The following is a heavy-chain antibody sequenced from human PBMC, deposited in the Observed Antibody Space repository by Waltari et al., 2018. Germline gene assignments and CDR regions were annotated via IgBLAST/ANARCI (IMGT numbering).Heavy chain of an antibody. CDR2: IIPIFGTA. V-gene: IGHV1-69*14. CDR1: GGTFSSYA. Sequence: QVQLVKSGAEVKKPGSSVKVSCKASGGTFSSYAISWVRQAPGQGLEWMGGIIPIFGTANYAQKFQGRVTITADKSTSTAYMELSSLRSEDTAVYYCARGERWNIYYYYYMDVWGKGTTVTVSS. J-gene: IGHJ6*03. CDR3: ARGERWNIYYYYYMDV. D-gene: IGHD1-1*01.